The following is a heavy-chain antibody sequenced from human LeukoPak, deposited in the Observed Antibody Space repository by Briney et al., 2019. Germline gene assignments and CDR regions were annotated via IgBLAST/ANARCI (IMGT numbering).Heavy chain of an antibody. CDR1: GFTVGSNY. V-gene: IGHV3-66*01. J-gene: IGHJ5*02. CDR3: ARGEYNWNDLHL. Sequence: GGSLRLSCAASGFTVGSNYMSWVRQAPGRGLEWVSVMYSGGSTYYADSVKGRFTISRDNSKNTLYLQMSSLRAEDTAVYYCARGEYNWNDLHLWGQGTLVTVSS. D-gene: IGHD1-20*01. CDR2: MYSGGST.